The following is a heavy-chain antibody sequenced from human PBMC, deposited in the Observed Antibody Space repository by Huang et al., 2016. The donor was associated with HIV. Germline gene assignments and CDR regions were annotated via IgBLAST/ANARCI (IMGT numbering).Heavy chain of an antibody. D-gene: IGHD5-18*01. CDR2: IRGSGGRT. V-gene: IGHV3-23*01. Sequence: EVQLLESGGGLVQPGGSLRLSCIASGFTFSNYAMSWVRQAPGEGLEWVSGIRGSGGRTYDADSGKGRFTISRDNFKNTLYLQMNSLRAEDTAVYYCAEEVSGYSYGIDYWGQGTLVTVSS. CDR1: GFTFSNYA. CDR3: AEEVSGYSYGIDY. J-gene: IGHJ4*02.